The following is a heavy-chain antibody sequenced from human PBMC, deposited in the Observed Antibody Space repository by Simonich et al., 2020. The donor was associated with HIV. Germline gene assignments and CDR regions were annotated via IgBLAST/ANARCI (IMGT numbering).Heavy chain of an antibody. CDR2: IGIRDTT. CDR3: VRGNRGSDYFDD. Sequence: EVQLLESGGGLVQPGGSLILSCAGSGFTFSNYAMTWVRQAPGKVLEWVSGIGIRDTTYYADSVIGRFIISRDHSKNTLYLQMNSLRAEDTAVYYCVRGNRGSDYFDDWGQGTLVTVSS. V-gene: IGHV3-23*01. CDR1: GFTFSNYA. J-gene: IGHJ4*02. D-gene: IGHD7-27*01.